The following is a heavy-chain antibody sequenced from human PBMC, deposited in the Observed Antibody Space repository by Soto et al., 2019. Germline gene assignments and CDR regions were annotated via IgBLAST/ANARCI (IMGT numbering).Heavy chain of an antibody. J-gene: IGHJ6*02. D-gene: IGHD3-3*01. V-gene: IGHV3-33*01. CDR1: GFTFSSYG. CDR3: ARDFESPGYYDFWSGYFSTYGMDV. CDR2: IWYDGSNK. Sequence: PGGSLRLSCAASGFTFSSYGMHWVRQAPGKGLEWVAVIWYDGSNKYYADSVKGRFTISRDNSKNTLYLQMNSLRAEDTAVYYCARDFESPGYYDFWSGYFSTYGMDVWGQGTTVTVSS.